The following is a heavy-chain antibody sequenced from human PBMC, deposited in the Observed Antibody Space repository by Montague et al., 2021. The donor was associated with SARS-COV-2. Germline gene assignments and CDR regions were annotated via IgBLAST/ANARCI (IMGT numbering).Heavy chain of an antibody. CDR3: ARERDWASHFDL. CDR2: IHYTGST. Sequence: SETLSLTCTVSGDSVESDCWSWVRQPPGERLEWIGHIHYTGSTEYNPSLKSRAPISADASKNSLSLSLASVTAADTAVYYCARERDWASHFDLWGQGILVTVSS. J-gene: IGHJ4*02. D-gene: IGHD3/OR15-3a*01. CDR1: GDSVESDC. V-gene: IGHV4-59*02.